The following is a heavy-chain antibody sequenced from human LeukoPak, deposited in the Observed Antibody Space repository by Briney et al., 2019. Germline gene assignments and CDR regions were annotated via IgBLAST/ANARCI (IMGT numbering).Heavy chain of an antibody. CDR1: GFTFSSYE. CDR2: ISSSGSSE. Sequence: PGGSLRLSCAVSGFTFSSYEMNWVRQAPGKGLEWVSCISSSGSSEYYADSAKGRFTISRDNAKNSLYLQMNSLRDEDTAVYYCVRCRGSNPRYYMDVWGKGTTVTVSS. J-gene: IGHJ6*03. D-gene: IGHD1-26*01. V-gene: IGHV3-48*03. CDR3: VRCRGSNPRYYMDV.